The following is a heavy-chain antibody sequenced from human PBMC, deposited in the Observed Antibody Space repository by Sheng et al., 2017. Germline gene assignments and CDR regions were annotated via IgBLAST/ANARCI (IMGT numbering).Heavy chain of an antibody. V-gene: IGHV4-34*01. CDR1: GGSFSGYY. J-gene: IGHJ6*03. Sequence: QVQLQQWGAGLLKPSETLSLTCAVYGGSFSGYYWSWIRQPPGKGLEWIGEINHSGSTNYNPSLKSRVTISVDTSKNQFSLKLSSVTAADTAVYYCARRGYRGSSWYTDYYYMDVWGQGTTVTVSS. CDR3: ARRGYRGSSWYTDYYYMDV. D-gene: IGHD6-13*01. CDR2: INHSGST.